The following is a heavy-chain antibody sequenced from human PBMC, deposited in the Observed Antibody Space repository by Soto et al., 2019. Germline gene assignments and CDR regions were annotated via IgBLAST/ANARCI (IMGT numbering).Heavy chain of an antibody. J-gene: IGHJ6*02. CDR2: IIPIFGTA. Sequence: SVKVSCKASGGTFSSYAISWVRQAPGQGLEWMGGIIPIFGTANYAQKFQGRVTITADESTSTAYMELSSLRSEDTAVYYCARRTSTMIVGGMDDWGQGTTVTVSS. D-gene: IGHD3-22*01. V-gene: IGHV1-69*13. CDR3: ARRTSTMIVGGMDD. CDR1: GGTFSSYA.